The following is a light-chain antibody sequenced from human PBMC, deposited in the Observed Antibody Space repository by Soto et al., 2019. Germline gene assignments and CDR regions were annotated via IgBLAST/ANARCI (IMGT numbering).Light chain of an antibody. CDR2: DVS. Sequence: QSALTQPASVSGSPGQSIAISCTGNSSDVGGYDYVSWYQQHPGKAPKLMIYDVSNRPSGVSNRFSGSKSDNTASLTISGLQSEDEADYYCSSYTSSSTYVFGTGTKLTVL. CDR3: SSYTSSSTYV. V-gene: IGLV2-14*03. CDR1: SSDVGGYDY. J-gene: IGLJ1*01.